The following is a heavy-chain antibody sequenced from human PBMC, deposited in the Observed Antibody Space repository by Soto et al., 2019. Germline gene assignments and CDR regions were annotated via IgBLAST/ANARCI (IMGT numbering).Heavy chain of an antibody. CDR1: GFTFSSYA. CDR3: AKVGTIMITFGGALDY. CDR2: ISGSGGST. J-gene: IGHJ4*02. D-gene: IGHD3-16*01. V-gene: IGHV3-23*01. Sequence: GGSLRLSCAASGFTFSSYAMSWVRQAPGKGLEWVSAISGSGGSTYYADSVKGRFTISRDNSKNTLYLQMNSLRAEDTAVYYCAKVGTIMITFGGALDYWGQGTLVTVS.